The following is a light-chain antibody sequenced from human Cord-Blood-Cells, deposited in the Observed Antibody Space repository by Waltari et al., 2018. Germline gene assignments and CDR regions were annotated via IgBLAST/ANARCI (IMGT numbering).Light chain of an antibody. J-gene: IGKJ4*01. CDR2: WAS. CDR1: QSVLYSSNTKNY. Sequence: VTPPSPDSLAVPLGERPTIKFTYSQSVLYSSNTKNYLAWYQQKPGQPPKLLIYWASTRESGVPDRFSGSGSGTDFTLTISSLQAEDVAVYYCQQYYSTPLTFGGGTKVESK. CDR3: QQYYSTPLT. V-gene: IGKV4-1*01.